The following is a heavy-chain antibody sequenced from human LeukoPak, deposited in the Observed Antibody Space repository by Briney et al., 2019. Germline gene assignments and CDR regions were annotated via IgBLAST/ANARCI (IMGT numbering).Heavy chain of an antibody. CDR3: ARALPSSVWRFDP. J-gene: IGHJ5*02. CDR1: GGSISSSSYY. Sequence: SETLSLTCTVSGGSISSSSYYWGWIRQPPGKGLEWIGFIYYSGSTNHNPSLKSRVTISVDTSKNQFSLKLSSVTAADTAVYYCARALPSSVWRFDPWGQGTLVTVSS. V-gene: IGHV4-61*05. CDR2: IYYSGST. D-gene: IGHD6-19*01.